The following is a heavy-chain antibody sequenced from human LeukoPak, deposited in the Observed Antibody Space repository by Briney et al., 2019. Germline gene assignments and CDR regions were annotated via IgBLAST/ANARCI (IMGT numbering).Heavy chain of an antibody. CDR1: GFTFDDYA. Sequence: PGGSLRLSCAASGFTFDDYAMHWVRQAPGKGLEWVSGISWNSGSIGYADSVKGRFTISRDNAKNSLYLQMNSLRAEDTAVYYCARTPGTAMSWGVYYYYGMDVWGQGTTVTVSS. J-gene: IGHJ6*02. CDR3: ARTPGTAMSWGVYYYYGMDV. CDR2: ISWNSGSI. V-gene: IGHV3-9*01. D-gene: IGHD5-18*01.